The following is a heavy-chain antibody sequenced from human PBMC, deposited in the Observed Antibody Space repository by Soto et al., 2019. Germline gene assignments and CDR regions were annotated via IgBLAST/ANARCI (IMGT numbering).Heavy chain of an antibody. V-gene: IGHV3-7*02. Sequence: EVQLVESGGGLVQPGGSLRLSCAASGFTFSNYWMSWVRQAPGKGLEWVAKINQDGSEKYYMDSVTGRFTISRDNPKKSLYLQMDSLSAEDTAVYYCAKGAIVVKNKYYFYGMDVWGQGTTVTVSS. CDR3: AKGAIVVKNKYYFYGMDV. CDR2: INQDGSEK. CDR1: GFTFSNYW. J-gene: IGHJ6*02. D-gene: IGHD2-2*01.